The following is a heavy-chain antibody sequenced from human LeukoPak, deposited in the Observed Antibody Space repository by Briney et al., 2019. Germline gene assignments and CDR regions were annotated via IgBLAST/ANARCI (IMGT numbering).Heavy chain of an antibody. CDR1: GGTFRSAA. D-gene: IGHD3-10*01. V-gene: IGHV1-69*13. CDR3: TRYEHKGSATFNY. J-gene: IGHJ4*02. CDR2: IILMFGTT. Sequence: ASVKVSCKASGGTFRSAAMSWVRQAPGQGLEWVGHIILMFGTTTYAQKFQGRVTITADESTRTVHMELNSLTSDDTAIYYCTRYEHKGSATFNYWGQGTLVIVSS.